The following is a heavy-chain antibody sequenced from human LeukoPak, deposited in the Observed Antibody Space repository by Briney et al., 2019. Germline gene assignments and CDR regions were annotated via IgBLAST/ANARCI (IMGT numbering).Heavy chain of an antibody. V-gene: IGHV4-59*12. CDR3: ARRLGYYYGSGSYNDY. D-gene: IGHD3-10*01. CDR2: IYYSGST. J-gene: IGHJ4*02. Sequence: SETLSLTCSVSGGSISSYYWSWIRQPPGKGLEWIGYIYYSGSTNYNPSLKSRVTISVDTSKNQFSLKLSSVTAADTAVYYCARRLGYYYGSGSYNDYWGQGTLVTVSS. CDR1: GGSISSYY.